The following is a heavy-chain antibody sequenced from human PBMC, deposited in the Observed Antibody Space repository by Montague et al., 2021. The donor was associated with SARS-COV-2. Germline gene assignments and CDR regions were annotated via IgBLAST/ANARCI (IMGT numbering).Heavy chain of an antibody. CDR1: GAPLTAGTYH. Sequence: SETLSLTCTVSGAPLTAGTYHWAWIRQPPGQGPEWIGNIFHSGSASYNPSLKSRVTMSVDTSKKHFSLRLSSVTAADTAVYYCARARRGGYYDSLDYWGQGTLVTVSS. V-gene: IGHV4-39*02. J-gene: IGHJ4*02. D-gene: IGHD3-22*01. CDR2: IFHSGSA. CDR3: ARARRGGYYDSLDY.